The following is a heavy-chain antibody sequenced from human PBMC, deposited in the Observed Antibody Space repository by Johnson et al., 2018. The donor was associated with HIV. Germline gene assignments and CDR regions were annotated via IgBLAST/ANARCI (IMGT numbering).Heavy chain of an antibody. CDR3: GRGSSSGWSGGACDI. V-gene: IGHV3-7*02. CDR1: GFTFSSYW. J-gene: IGHJ3*02. CDR2: IKQDGSEK. D-gene: IGHD6-19*01. Sequence: DVQVVESGGGLVQPGGSLRLSCAASGFTFSSYWMSWVRQAPGKGLEWVANIKQDGSEKYYVDSVKGRFTISRDNAKNSLYLQMNSLRAEDTAVYYCGRGSSSGWSGGACDIWGQGTMVTVSS.